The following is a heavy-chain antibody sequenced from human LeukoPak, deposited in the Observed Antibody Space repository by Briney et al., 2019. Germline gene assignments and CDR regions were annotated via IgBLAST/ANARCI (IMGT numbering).Heavy chain of an antibody. V-gene: IGHV1-46*01. CDR1: GYTFTSYY. J-gene: IGHJ4*02. CDR3: ARGHCSSTSCYPAAFDY. Sequence: ASVRVSCKASGYTFTSYYMHGVRQAPGQGREGMGIINPSGGSTSYAQKFQGRVTMTRDTSTSTVYMELSSLRSEDTAVYYCARGHCSSTSCYPAAFDYWGQGTLVTVSS. D-gene: IGHD2-2*01. CDR2: INPSGGST.